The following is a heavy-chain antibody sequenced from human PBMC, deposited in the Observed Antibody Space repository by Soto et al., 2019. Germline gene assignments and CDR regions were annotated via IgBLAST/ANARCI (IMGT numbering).Heavy chain of an antibody. D-gene: IGHD1-26*01. CDR2: ISYDGSNK. CDR3: AKNRGSGSYTNWNFDV. CDR1: GFTFSSYA. V-gene: IGHV3-30-3*02. Sequence: GGSLRLSCAASGFTFSSYAMHWVRQAPGKGLEWVAVISYDGSNKYYADSVKGRFTISRDNSRNTLFLQMNSLRAEDTAVYYCAKNRGSGSYTNWNFDVWGRGTLVTVSS. J-gene: IGHJ2*01.